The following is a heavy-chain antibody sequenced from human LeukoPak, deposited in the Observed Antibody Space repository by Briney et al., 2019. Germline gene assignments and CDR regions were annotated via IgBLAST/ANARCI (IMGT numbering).Heavy chain of an antibody. CDR2: IYYSGST. CDR1: GGSISSYY. Sequence: PSETLSLTCTVSGGSISSYYWSWIRQPPEKGLEWIGYIYYSGSTNYNPSLKSRVTISVDTSKNQFSLKLSSVTAADTAVYYCARDLSNSSGWYRGIFAFDIWGQGTMVTVSS. V-gene: IGHV4-59*01. J-gene: IGHJ3*02. D-gene: IGHD6-19*01. CDR3: ARDLSNSSGWYRGIFAFDI.